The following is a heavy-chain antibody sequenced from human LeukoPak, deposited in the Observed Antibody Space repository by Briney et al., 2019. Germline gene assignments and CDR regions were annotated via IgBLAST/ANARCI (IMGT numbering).Heavy chain of an antibody. CDR1: GFTFSDYY. V-gene: IGHV3-11*04. Sequence: GGSLRLSCAASGFTFSDYYMSWIRQAPGKGLEWVSYISSSGSTIYYADSVKGRFTISRDNAKNTLYLQMNSLRAEDTAVYYCARDYYGSGSLTYYYYGMDVWGQGTTVTVSS. J-gene: IGHJ6*02. CDR2: ISSSGSTI. CDR3: ARDYYGSGSLTYYYYGMDV. D-gene: IGHD3-10*01.